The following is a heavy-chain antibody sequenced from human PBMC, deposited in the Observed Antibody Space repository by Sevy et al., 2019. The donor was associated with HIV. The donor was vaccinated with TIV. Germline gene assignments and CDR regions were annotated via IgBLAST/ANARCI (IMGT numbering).Heavy chain of an antibody. CDR3: ARVGVGYCSSTSCPKDLDV. CDR1: GGSFSGYY. CDR2: INHSGST. Sequence: SETLSLTCAVYGGSFSGYYWSWIRQPPGKGLEWIGEINHSGSTNYNPPLKSRVTISVDTSKNQFSLKLSSVTAADTAVYYCARVGVGYCSSTSCPKDLDVWGQGTTVTVSS. V-gene: IGHV4-34*01. J-gene: IGHJ6*02. D-gene: IGHD2-2*01.